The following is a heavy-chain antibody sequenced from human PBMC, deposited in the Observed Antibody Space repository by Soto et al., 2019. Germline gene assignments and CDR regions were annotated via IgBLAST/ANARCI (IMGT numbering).Heavy chain of an antibody. CDR1: GGSFSGYY. Sequence: SETLSLTCAVYGGSFSGYYWSWIRQPPGKGLEWIGEINHSGSTNYNPSLKSRVTISVDTSKNQFSLKLSSVTAADTAVYYCARGWVVITPFDYWGQGTLVTVSS. D-gene: IGHD3-22*01. CDR3: ARGWVVITPFDY. CDR2: INHSGST. J-gene: IGHJ4*02. V-gene: IGHV4-34*01.